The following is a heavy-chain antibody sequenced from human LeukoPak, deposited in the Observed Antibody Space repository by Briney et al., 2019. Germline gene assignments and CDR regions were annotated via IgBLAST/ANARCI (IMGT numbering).Heavy chain of an antibody. D-gene: IGHD6-13*01. J-gene: IGHJ4*02. CDR1: GFTFSSYA. Sequence: GRSLRLSCAASGFTFSSYAMHWVRQAPGKGLEWVAVISYDGSNKYYADSVKGRFTIPRDNSKNTLYLQMNSLRAEDTAVYYCATLYSRDYWGQGTLVTVSS. CDR2: ISYDGSNK. V-gene: IGHV3-30-3*01. CDR3: ATLYSRDY.